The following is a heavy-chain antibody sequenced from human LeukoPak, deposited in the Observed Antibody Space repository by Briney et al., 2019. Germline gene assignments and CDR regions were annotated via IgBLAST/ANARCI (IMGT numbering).Heavy chain of an antibody. CDR1: GGSFSGFY. V-gene: IGHV4-34*01. CDR2: INHSGST. J-gene: IGHJ4*02. CDR3: ASGAVTTHDY. D-gene: IGHD1/OR15-1a*01. Sequence: PSETLSLTCAVYGGSFSGFYWSWIRQPPGKGLEWIGEINHSGSTNYNPSLKSRVTISVDTSKNQFSLKLSSVTAADTAVYYCASGAVTTHDYWGQGTLVTVSS.